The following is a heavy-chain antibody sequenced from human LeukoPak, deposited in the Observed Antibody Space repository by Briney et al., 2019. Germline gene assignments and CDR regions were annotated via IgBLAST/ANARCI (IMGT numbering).Heavy chain of an antibody. J-gene: IGHJ3*01. CDR2: INPNGGDT. D-gene: IGHD3-10*01. CDR1: GYTFTNYD. V-gene: IGHV1-2*02. CDR3: ARDKAPYGSGFDAFDV. Sequence: ASVKVSCKASGYTFTNYDINWVRQAPGQGLEWMGWINPNGGDTNYAQKFQGRVTMTRDTSISTAYMELSRLRSDDTAMYYCARDKAPYGSGFDAFDVWGQGTVVTVSS.